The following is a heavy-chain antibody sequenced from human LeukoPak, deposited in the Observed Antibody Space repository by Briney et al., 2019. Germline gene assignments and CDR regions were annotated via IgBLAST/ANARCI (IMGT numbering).Heavy chain of an antibody. CDR2: ISSDGSFK. CDR3: ASGGMLPYYYYYGMDV. Sequence: PGGSLRLSCAASGFTFSSYAMHWVRQAPGKGLEWVAIISSDGSFKYYADSVKGRFTISRDNSKNPLYLQMNSLRDEDTAVYYCASGGMLPYYYYYGMDVWGQGTTVTVSS. V-gene: IGHV3-30*04. CDR1: GFTFSSYA. D-gene: IGHD2-8*01. J-gene: IGHJ6*02.